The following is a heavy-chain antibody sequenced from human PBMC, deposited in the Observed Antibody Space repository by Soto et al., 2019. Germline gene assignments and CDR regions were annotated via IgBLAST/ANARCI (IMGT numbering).Heavy chain of an antibody. V-gene: IGHV4-34*01. CDR2: INHSGST. J-gene: IGHJ6*02. CDR1: GGSFSGYY. Sequence: TLSLTCAVYGGSFSGYYWSWIRQPPGKGLEWIGEINHSGSTNYNPSLKSRVTISVDTSKNQFSLKLSSVTAADTAVYYCARAASPRVYYYYGMDVWGQGTTVTVSS. CDR3: ARAASPRVYYYYGMDV.